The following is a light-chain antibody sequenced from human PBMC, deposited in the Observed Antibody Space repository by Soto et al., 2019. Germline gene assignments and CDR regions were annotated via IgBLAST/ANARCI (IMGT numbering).Light chain of an antibody. CDR2: EAY. CDR1: NSDVGTYNL. V-gene: IGLV2-23*01. J-gene: IGLJ2*01. CDR3: CSYADGNTLL. Sequence: QSALTQPASVSGSPGQSITISCTGTNSDVGTYNLVSWYQQHPDKAPKLMIYEAYKRPSGVSTRFSGSKSGNTASLTISGLQAEDEADYYCCSYADGNTLLFGGGTQLTVL.